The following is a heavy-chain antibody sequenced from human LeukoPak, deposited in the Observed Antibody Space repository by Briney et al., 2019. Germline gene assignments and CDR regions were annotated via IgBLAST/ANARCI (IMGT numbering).Heavy chain of an antibody. CDR1: GFTFSSYG. CDR2: ISGSGGST. D-gene: IGHD2-2*01. J-gene: IGHJ4*02. Sequence: PGGSLRLSCAASGFTFSSYGMSWVRQAPGKGLEWVSAISGSGGSTYYADSVKGRFTISRDNSKNTLYLQMNSLRAEDTAVYYCAKISSLPVPATQFDYWGQGTLVTVSS. V-gene: IGHV3-23*01. CDR3: AKISSLPVPATQFDY.